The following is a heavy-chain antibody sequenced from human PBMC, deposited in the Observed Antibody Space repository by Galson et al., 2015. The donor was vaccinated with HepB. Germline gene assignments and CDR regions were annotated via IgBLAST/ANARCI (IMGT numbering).Heavy chain of an antibody. V-gene: IGHV3-7*01. CDR3: VRGGYTYDF. Sequence: SLRLSCAASGFTFSSYWMSWVRQAPGKGLEWVANIKQDGSEKDYVDSVKGRFTISRDNAKNSLYLQMNNLRAEDTAIYYCVRGGYTYDFWGQGTLVTVSS. CDR2: IKQDGSEK. CDR1: GFTFSSYW. J-gene: IGHJ4*02. D-gene: IGHD5-18*01.